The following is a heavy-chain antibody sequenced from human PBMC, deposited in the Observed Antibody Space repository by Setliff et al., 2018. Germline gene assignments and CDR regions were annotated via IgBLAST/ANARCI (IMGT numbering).Heavy chain of an antibody. D-gene: IGHD3-22*01. CDR2: INEDGSEK. Sequence: GGSLRLSCAASGFTFSSYSVSWVRQAPGKGLEWVASINEDGSEKYYVDSVKGRFTISRDNAKNSLYLQMNSLRLEDTAVYYCARAHRYYSDTSGYFYDQGRSAFDVWGQGTMVTVSS. CDR1: GFTFSSYS. J-gene: IGHJ3*01. V-gene: IGHV3-7*03. CDR3: ARAHRYYSDTSGYFYDQGRSAFDV.